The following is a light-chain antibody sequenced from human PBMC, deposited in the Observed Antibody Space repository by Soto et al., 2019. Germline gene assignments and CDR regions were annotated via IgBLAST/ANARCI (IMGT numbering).Light chain of an antibody. V-gene: IGKV1-9*01. CDR1: QVISNY. J-gene: IGKJ1*01. CDR2: AAS. Sequence: IQLTQSPSSLSASVGDRVTITCRASQVISNYLAWYQQKPGDAPKLLIYAASTLQSGVPSRFSGSGSGTDFTLTISSLQPEDFATYYCQQLNSFQTFXQGTK. CDR3: QQLNSFQT.